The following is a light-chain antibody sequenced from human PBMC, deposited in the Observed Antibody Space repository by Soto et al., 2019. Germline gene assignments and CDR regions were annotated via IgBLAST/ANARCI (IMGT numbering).Light chain of an antibody. Sequence: DIVMTQSPDSLAVSLGERATINCKSSPSVLYNYNNKNDLAWYQQKPGQAPKLLISWASTRESGVPDRYSGSESGTDFTLTISRLEAEDVAVYYCQQYYSTPRTFGQGTKVEIK. CDR1: PSVLYNYNNKND. CDR2: WAS. V-gene: IGKV4-1*01. J-gene: IGKJ1*01. CDR3: QQYYSTPRT.